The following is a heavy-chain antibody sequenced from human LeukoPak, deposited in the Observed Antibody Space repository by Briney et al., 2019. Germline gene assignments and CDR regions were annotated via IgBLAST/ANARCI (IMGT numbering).Heavy chain of an antibody. J-gene: IGHJ6*02. V-gene: IGHV1-58*02. D-gene: IGHD4-23*01. CDR2: IVVCSGNT. Sequence: ASVKVSCKASGFTFTSSAMQWVRQARGQRLEWRGWIVVCSGNTNYAHKFQERVTITRDMSTSTAYMELSSLRSEDTAVYYCAADPWDYGGSHSYYGRDVWGQGTTVTVSS. CDR3: AADPWDYGGSHSYYGRDV. CDR1: GFTFTSSA.